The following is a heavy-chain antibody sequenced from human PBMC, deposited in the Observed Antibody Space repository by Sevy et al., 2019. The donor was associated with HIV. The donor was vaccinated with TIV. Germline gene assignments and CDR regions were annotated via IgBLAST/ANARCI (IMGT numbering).Heavy chain of an antibody. J-gene: IGHJ5*02. CDR2: IYYSGST. Sequence: SETLSLTCTVSGGSISSYYWSWIRQPPGKGLEWIGYIYYSGSTNYNPSLKSRVTISVDTSKNQFSLKLSSVTAADTAVYYCARGQQLVRGMVYWNWFDPWGQGTLVTVSS. CDR1: GGSISSYY. CDR3: ARGQQLVRGMVYWNWFDP. V-gene: IGHV4-59*01. D-gene: IGHD6-13*01.